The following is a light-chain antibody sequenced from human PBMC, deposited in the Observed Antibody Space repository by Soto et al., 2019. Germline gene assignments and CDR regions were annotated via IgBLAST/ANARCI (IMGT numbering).Light chain of an antibody. CDR2: EVS. CDR3: TSYTSSRTLDV. V-gene: IGLV2-14*01. Sequence: QSALAQPASVSGSPGQSITISCTGTSSDVGGYNYVSWYQQHPGKAPKLMIYEVSNRPLGVSNRFSGSKSGNTASLTISGTQAQEQADYSSTSYTSSRTLDVFGTGTKVTV. J-gene: IGLJ1*01. CDR1: SSDVGGYNY.